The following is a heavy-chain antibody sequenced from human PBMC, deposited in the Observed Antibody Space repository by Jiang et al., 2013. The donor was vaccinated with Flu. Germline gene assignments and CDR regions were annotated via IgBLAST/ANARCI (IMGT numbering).Heavy chain of an antibody. CDR3: AREGGRGSSSHRPLNNWFDP. V-gene: IGHV1-2*04. J-gene: IGHJ5*02. CDR1: GYTFTGYY. CDR2: INPNSGGT. D-gene: IGHD6-13*01. Sequence: SCKASGYTFTGYYMHWVRQAPGQGLEWMGWINPNSGGTNYAQKFQGWVTMTRDTSISTAYMELSRLRSDDTAVYYCAREGGRGSSSHRPLNNWFDPWGQGTLVTVSS.